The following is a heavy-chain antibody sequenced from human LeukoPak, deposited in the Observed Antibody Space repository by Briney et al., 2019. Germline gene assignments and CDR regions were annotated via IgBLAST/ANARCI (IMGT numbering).Heavy chain of an antibody. J-gene: IGHJ4*02. CDR2: IYYSGST. V-gene: IGHV4-39*01. Sequence: SETLSLTCTVSGGSISSSSYYWGWIRQPPGKGLEWIGSIYYSGSTYYNPSLKSRVTISVDTSKNQFSLKLSSVTAADTAVYYCARHRRQQLVLWHYFDYWGQGTLVTVSS. CDR3: ARHRRQQLVLWHYFDY. D-gene: IGHD6-13*01. CDR1: GGSISSSSYY.